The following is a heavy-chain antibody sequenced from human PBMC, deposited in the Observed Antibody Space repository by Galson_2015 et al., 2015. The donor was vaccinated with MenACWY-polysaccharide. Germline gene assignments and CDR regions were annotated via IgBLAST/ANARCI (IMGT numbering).Heavy chain of an antibody. CDR1: GFTFSSYS. D-gene: IGHD2-2*02. J-gene: IGHJ3*02. V-gene: IGHV3-48*02. Sequence: SLRLSCAASGFTFSSYSMNWVRQAPGKGLEWVSYISSSSSTIYYADSVKGRFTISRDNAKNSLYLQMNSLRDEDTAVYYCARAHKTPQLGYCSSTSCYTGAFDIWGQGTMVTVSS. CDR2: ISSSSSTI. CDR3: ARAHKTPQLGYCSSTSCYTGAFDI.